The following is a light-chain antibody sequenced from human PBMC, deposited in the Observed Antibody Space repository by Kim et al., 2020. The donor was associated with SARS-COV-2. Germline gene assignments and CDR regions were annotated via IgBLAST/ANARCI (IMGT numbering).Light chain of an antibody. CDR1: SLRSYY. CDR3: KSRDSSGEHRV. Sequence: SSELTQDPAVSVALGQAVRITCQGDSLRSYYASWYQQKPGRAPVLVVYGKNQRPSGIPDRFSGSSSGTTASLSITGAQAEDEADYYCKSRDSSGEHRVFGGGTQLTVL. V-gene: IGLV3-19*01. J-gene: IGLJ3*02. CDR2: GKN.